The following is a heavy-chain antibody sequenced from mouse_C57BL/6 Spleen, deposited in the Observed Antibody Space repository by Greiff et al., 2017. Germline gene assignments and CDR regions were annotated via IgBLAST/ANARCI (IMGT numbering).Heavy chain of an antibody. CDR2: INPSSGYT. J-gene: IGHJ4*01. CDR3: AGEEDYYYGSSFYAMDY. D-gene: IGHD1-1*01. V-gene: IGHV1-7*01. Sequence: QLQQSGAELAKPGASVKLSCKASGYTFTSYWLHWVKQRPGQGLEWIGYINPSSGYTKYNQKFKDKATLTADKSSSTAYMQLSSLTYEDSAVYYCAGEEDYYYGSSFYAMDYWGQGASVTVSS. CDR1: GYTFTSYW.